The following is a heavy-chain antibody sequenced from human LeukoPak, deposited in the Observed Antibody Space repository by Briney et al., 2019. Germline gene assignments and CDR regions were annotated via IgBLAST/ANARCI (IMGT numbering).Heavy chain of an antibody. Sequence: PGGSLRLSCAASGFTFSSYWMSWVRQAPGKGLEWVANIKQDGSEKYYVDSVKGRFTISRDNAKNSLYLQMNSLRAEDTAVYYCAREQGYRSSWYTGYYYYMDVWGKGTTVTVSS. J-gene: IGHJ6*03. V-gene: IGHV3-7*01. CDR1: GFTFSSYW. D-gene: IGHD6-13*01. CDR2: IKQDGSEK. CDR3: AREQGYRSSWYTGYYYYMDV.